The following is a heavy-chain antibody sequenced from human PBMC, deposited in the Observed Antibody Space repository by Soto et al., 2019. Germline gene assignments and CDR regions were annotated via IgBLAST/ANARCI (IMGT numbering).Heavy chain of an antibody. V-gene: IGHV3-30-3*01. CDR2: ISYDGSNK. D-gene: IGHD3-16*01. CDR1: GFTFSSYA. J-gene: IGHJ2*01. Sequence: QVQLVESGGGVVQPGRSLRLSCAASGFTFSSYAMHWVRQAPGKGLEWVAVISYDGSNKYYADSVKGRFTISRDNSKNTLYLQMNSLRAEDTAVYYCAGEGGNWYFDLWGRGTLVTVSS. CDR3: AGEGGNWYFDL.